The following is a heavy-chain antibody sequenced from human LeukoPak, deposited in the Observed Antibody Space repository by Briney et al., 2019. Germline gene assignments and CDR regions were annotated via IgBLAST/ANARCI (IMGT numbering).Heavy chain of an antibody. CDR3: ARAHVGYCSSTSCSTLAFDI. J-gene: IGHJ3*02. CDR1: GYSISSGYY. V-gene: IGHV4-38-2*02. Sequence: SETLSLTCTVSGYSISSGYYWGWIRQPPGKGLEWIGSIYHSGSTYYNPSLKSRVTISVDTSKNQFSLKLSSVTAADTAVYYCARAHVGYCSSTSCSTLAFDIWGQGTMVTVSS. CDR2: IYHSGST. D-gene: IGHD2-2*01.